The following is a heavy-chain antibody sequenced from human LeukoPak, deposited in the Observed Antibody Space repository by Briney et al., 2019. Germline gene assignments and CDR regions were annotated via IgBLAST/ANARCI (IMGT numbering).Heavy chain of an antibody. CDR3: ARGGGLDV. D-gene: IGHD3-16*01. CDR1: GVTFSSYW. CDR2: INHNGNVN. J-gene: IGHJ6*02. Sequence: GGSLRLSCAASGVTFSSYWMNWARKAPGKGLEWVASINHNGNVNYYVDSVKGRFTISRDNAKNSLYLQMSNLRAEDTAVYFCARGGGLDVWGQGATVTVSS. V-gene: IGHV3-7*03.